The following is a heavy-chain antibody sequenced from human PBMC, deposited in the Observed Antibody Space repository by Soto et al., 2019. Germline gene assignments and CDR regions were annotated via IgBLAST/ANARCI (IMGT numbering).Heavy chain of an antibody. CDR1: GGSISSSSYY. D-gene: IGHD3-16*01. CDR2: IYYSGST. CDR3: GTTFDYYYYMDV. J-gene: IGHJ6*03. V-gene: IGHV4-39*01. Sequence: SETLSLTCTVSGGSISSSSYYWGWIRQPPGKGLEWIGSIYYSGSTYYNPSLKSRVTISVDTSKNQFSLKLSSVTAADTAVYYCGTTFDYYYYMDVWGKGTTVTVSS.